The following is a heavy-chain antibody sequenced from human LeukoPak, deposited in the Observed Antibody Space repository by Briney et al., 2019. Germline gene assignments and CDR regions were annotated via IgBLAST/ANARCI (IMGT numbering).Heavy chain of an antibody. CDR3: ARTIAAAGELYYYYGMDV. CDR2: IRYDGSNK. CDR1: GFTFSSYG. D-gene: IGHD6-13*01. J-gene: IGHJ6*02. V-gene: IGHV3-30*02. Sequence: GGSLRLSCAASGFTFSSYGMHWVRQAPGKGLEWVAFIRYDGSNKYYADSVKGRFTISRDNSKNTLYLQMNSLRAEDTALYHCARTIAAAGELYYYYGMDVWGQGTTVTVSS.